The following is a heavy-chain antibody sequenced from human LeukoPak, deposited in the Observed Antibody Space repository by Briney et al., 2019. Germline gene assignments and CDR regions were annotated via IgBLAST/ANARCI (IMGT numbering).Heavy chain of an antibody. CDR2: IYYSGST. D-gene: IGHD1-14*01. Sequence: PSETLSLTCTVSGGSISSYYWSWIRQPPGKGLEWIGYIYYSGSTNYNPSLKSRVTISVDTSKNQFSLKLSSVTAADTAVYYCATHSEEDAFDIWGQGTMVTVPS. J-gene: IGHJ3*02. CDR3: ATHSEEDAFDI. V-gene: IGHV4-59*08. CDR1: GGSISSYY.